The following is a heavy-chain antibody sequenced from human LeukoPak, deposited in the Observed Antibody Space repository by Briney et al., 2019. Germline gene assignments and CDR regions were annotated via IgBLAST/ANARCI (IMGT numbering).Heavy chain of an antibody. J-gene: IGHJ4*02. CDR2: INPNSGGT. V-gene: IGHV1-2*02. CDR1: GYTFTGYY. D-gene: IGHD2-15*01. CDR3: ARDDGFCRGVACYGKFDY. Sequence: ASVKVSCKASGYTFTGYYLHWVRQAPGQGLEWMGWINPNSGGTNYAQKFQGRVTMTRDTPISTAYMELSRLTSDDTAVYYCARDDGFCRGVACYGKFDYWGQGTLVTVSS.